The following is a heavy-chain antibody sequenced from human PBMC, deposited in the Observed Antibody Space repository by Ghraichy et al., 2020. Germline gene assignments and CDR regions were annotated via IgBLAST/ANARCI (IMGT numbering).Heavy chain of an antibody. CDR2: IWYDGSNK. V-gene: IGHV3-33*01. CDR1: GFTFSSYG. D-gene: IGHD3-22*01. CDR3: ARDRGIVVVPDYYGMDV. Sequence: GGSLRLSCAASGFTFSSYGMHWVRQAPGKGLEWVAVIWYDGSNKYYADSVKGRFTISRDNSKNTLYLQMNSLRAEDTAVYYCARDRGIVVVPDYYGMDVWGQGTTVTVSS. J-gene: IGHJ6*02.